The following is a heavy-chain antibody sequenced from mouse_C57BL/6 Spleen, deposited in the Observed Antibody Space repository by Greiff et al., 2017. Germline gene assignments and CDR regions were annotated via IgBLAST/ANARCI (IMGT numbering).Heavy chain of an antibody. CDR3: AREGGYGKGNWYFDV. D-gene: IGHD1-1*02. V-gene: IGHV1-50*01. J-gene: IGHJ1*03. CDR1: GYTFTSYW. CDR2: IDPSDSNT. Sequence: QVQLQQPGAELVKPGASVKLSCKASGYTFTSYWMQWVKQRPGQGLEWIGEIDPSDSNTNYNQKFKGKATLTVDTSSSTAYMQLSSLTSEDSAVYYCAREGGYGKGNWYFDVWGTGTTVTVSS.